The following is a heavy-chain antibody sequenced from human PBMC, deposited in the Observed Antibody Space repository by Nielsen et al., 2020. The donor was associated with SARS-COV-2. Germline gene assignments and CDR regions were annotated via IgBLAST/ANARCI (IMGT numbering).Heavy chain of an antibody. CDR3: AGIEYEGYYYYYYYMDV. CDR2: IYYSGST. D-gene: IGHD6-6*01. CDR1: Y. Sequence: YMSWVRQHPGKGLEWIGYIYYSGSTYYNPSLKSRVTISVDTSKNQFSLKLSSVTAADTAVYYCAGIEYEGYYYYYYYMDVWGKGTTVTVSS. V-gene: IGHV4-31*02. J-gene: IGHJ6*03.